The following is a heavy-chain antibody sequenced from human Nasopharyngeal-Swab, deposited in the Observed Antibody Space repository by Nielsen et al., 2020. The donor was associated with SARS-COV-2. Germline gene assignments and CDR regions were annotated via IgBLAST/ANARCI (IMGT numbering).Heavy chain of an antibody. Sequence: SRAASGFTFSSYAMSWVRQAPGKGLEGVAVISGSGGSTYYADSVKGRFTISRDNSKNTLYLQMNSLRAEDTALYYCTTDFYFDYWGQGTLVTVSS. CDR1: GFTFSSYA. CDR3: TTDFYFDY. J-gene: IGHJ4*02. CDR2: ISGSGGST. V-gene: IGHV3-23*01.